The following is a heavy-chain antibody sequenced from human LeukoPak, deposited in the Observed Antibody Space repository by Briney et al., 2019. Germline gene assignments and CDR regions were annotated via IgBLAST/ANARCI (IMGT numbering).Heavy chain of an antibody. CDR1: GVTFTNYA. CDR2: IRASGNT. D-gene: IGHD3-22*01. V-gene: IGHV3-23*01. CDR3: ARPRDDSSGSYPDDAFDI. Sequence: PGGSLRLSCAASGVTFTNYALSWVRQAPGKALEWVSNIRASGNTYYADSVKGRFTISRDNSKNTLSLQMNSLRAGDTAIYFCARPRDDSSGSYPDDAFDIWGQGTMVTVSS. J-gene: IGHJ3*02.